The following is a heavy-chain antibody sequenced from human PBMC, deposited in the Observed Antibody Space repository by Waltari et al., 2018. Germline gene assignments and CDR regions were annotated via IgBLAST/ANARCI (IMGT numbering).Heavy chain of an antibody. D-gene: IGHD5-12*01. CDR1: GFTFSSYW. V-gene: IGHV3-7*03. Sequence: EVQLVESGGGLVQPGGSLRLSCAASGFTFSSYWMSWDRQAPGKGLGWVANIKQEGSEKYYVDSVKGRFTIARDNAKNALYLQMNSLRAEDTAVYYCARARGGYDFDYWGQGTLVTVSS. J-gene: IGHJ4*02. CDR3: ARARGGYDFDY. CDR2: IKQEGSEK.